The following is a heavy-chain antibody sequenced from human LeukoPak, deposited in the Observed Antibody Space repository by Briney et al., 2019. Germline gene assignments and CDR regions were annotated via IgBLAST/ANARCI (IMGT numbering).Heavy chain of an antibody. V-gene: IGHV4-31*03. CDR2: IYYSGST. CDR3: ARGTYGVPYYFDY. J-gene: IGHJ4*02. D-gene: IGHD4-17*01. Sequence: SSETLSLTCTVSGGSISSGGYYWSWIRQHPGKGLEWIGYIYYSGSTYYNPSLKSRVIISVDTSKNQFSLKLSSVTAADTAVYYCARGTYGVPYYFDYWGQGTLVTVSS. CDR1: GGSISSGGYY.